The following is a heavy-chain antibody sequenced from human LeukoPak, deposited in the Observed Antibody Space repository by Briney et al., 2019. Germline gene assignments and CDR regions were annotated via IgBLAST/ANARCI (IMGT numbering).Heavy chain of an antibody. J-gene: IGHJ1*01. CDR1: GESFSGYF. Sequence: SETLSLTCAVYGESFSGYFWTWIRQSPGKGLEWIGDINHSGATHYNPSVKSRGTISLDTSKNHFSVKLSSVTAADTAVYYCARGGNSSRSGDFQHWGQGTLVTVSS. D-gene: IGHD3-10*01. CDR2: INHSGAT. V-gene: IGHV4-34*01. CDR3: ARGGNSSRSGDFQH.